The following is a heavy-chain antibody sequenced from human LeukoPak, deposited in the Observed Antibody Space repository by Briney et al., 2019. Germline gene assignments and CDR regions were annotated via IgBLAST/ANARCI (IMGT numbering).Heavy chain of an antibody. Sequence: PSETLSLTCTVSGGSFSSSSYYWGWIRQPPGKGLEWIGSIYYSGSTYYNPSLKSRVTISVDTSKNQFSLKLSSVTAADTAVYYCARQIVPAAIRIYYYYYYYMDVWGKGTTVTVSS. J-gene: IGHJ6*03. CDR2: IYYSGST. V-gene: IGHV4-39*01. CDR3: ARQIVPAAIRIYYYYYYYMDV. CDR1: GGSFSSSSYY. D-gene: IGHD2-2*02.